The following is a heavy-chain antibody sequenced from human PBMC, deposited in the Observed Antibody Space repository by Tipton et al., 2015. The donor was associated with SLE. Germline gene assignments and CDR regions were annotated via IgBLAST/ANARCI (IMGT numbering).Heavy chain of an antibody. CDR1: GISISTHY. CDR2: MHNSGDS. Sequence: TLSLTCKVSGISISTHYRSWIRQPPGKGLEWIGQMHNSGDSTYNPSLKSRVTMSVDTSKNHFSLKLTSVIAADTAVYYCARDIEAPRDFLYFDYWGQGTMVTVAS. J-gene: IGHJ4*03. D-gene: IGHD3-10*01. CDR3: ARDIEAPRDFLYFDY. V-gene: IGHV4-59*11.